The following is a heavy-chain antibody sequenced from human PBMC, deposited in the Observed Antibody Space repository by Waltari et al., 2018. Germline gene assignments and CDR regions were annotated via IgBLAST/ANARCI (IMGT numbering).Heavy chain of an antibody. CDR1: GGTFSSYA. V-gene: IGHV1-69*08. CDR2: IIPIFGTA. Sequence: QVQLVQSGAEVKKPGSSVKVSCKASGGTFSSYAISWVRQAPGQGLEWMGRIIPIFGTANYAQKFQGRVTITADKSTCTAYMELSSLRSEDPAVYYCARSFDYNHYSLPLDYWGQGTLVTFSS. J-gene: IGHJ4*02. D-gene: IGHD3-9*01. CDR3: ARSFDYNHYSLPLDY.